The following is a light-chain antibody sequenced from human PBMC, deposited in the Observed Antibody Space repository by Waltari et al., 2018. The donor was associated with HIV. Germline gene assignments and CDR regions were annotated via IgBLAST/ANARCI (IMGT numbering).Light chain of an antibody. V-gene: IGKV3-20*01. CDR2: GAS. J-gene: IGKJ4*02. Sequence: EMVLTPPPPPLPFFPPEKTTLSCCASQLVRNHFLAWYQQKPGQAPRLLIYGASSRASGIPDRFSGSGSGTDFTLTISSLEPEDFAVYYCQQYHRLALTFGGGTKVEMK. CDR3: QQYHRLALT. CDR1: QLVRNHF.